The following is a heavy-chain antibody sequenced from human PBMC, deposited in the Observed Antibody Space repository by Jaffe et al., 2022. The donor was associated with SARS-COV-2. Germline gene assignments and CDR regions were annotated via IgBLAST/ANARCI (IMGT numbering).Heavy chain of an antibody. CDR1: GVSIASSICY. CDR2: IYYTGST. D-gene: IGHD3-10*01. V-gene: IGHV4-39*01. Sequence: QLQLQESGPGVVKPSETLSLTCSVSGVSIASSICYWAWVRQSPEKGLEWIGNIYYTGSTHYNPSLKGRVTISVDTSKHQFSLKLSSVTAADTGIYYCARLSLNYDAGSFSSLGWFDPWGQGALVTVSS. CDR3: ARLSLNYDAGSFSSLGWFDP. J-gene: IGHJ5*02.